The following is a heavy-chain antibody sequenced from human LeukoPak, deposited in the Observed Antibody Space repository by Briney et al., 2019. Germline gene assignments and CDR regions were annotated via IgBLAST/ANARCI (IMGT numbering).Heavy chain of an antibody. V-gene: IGHV3-23*01. CDR2: VSSSGGTT. D-gene: IGHD3-10*01. Sequence: PGGSLRLSCAASGFTFSSYWMSWVRQAPGKGLEWVSAVSSSGGTTYYADSVKGRFTISRDNSKNTLYLQMNSLRAEDTAIYYCAIKAKGDYWGQGTLVTVSS. CDR3: AIKAKGDY. CDR1: GFTFSSYW. J-gene: IGHJ4*02.